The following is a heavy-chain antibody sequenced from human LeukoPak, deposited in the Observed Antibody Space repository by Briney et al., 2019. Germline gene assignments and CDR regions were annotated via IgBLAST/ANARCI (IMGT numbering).Heavy chain of an antibody. Sequence: SETLPLTCTVSGGSISSSSYYWGWIRQPPGKGLEWIGSIYHSGSTYYNPSLKSRVTISVDTSKNQFSLKLSSVTAADTAVFYCAGSDYYYYMDVWGKGTTVTVSS. CDR2: IYHSGST. D-gene: IGHD3-10*01. J-gene: IGHJ6*03. CDR3: AGSDYYYYMDV. CDR1: GGSISSSSYY. V-gene: IGHV4-39*01.